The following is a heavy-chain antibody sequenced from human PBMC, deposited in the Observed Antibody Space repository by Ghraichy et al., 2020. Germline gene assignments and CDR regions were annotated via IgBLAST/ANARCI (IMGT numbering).Heavy chain of an antibody. CDR3: VRDYYHNVVDP. J-gene: IGHJ5*02. Sequence: GGSLRLSCSVSGASFSTFAMHWIHQAPGKGLQYVSGISGSGDYIYYADSVKGRFTISRDYSKNTLYFQMTGLRAEDTAVYYCVRDYYHNVVDPWGQGTLVTVSS. CDR2: ISGSGDYI. CDR1: GASFSTFA. V-gene: IGHV3-64D*06. D-gene: IGHD3-22*01.